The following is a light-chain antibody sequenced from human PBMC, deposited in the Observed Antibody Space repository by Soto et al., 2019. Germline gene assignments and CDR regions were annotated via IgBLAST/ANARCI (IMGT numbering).Light chain of an antibody. CDR2: DVS. CDR3: CSYAGNSFGV. Sequence: QSALTQPRSVSGSPEQSVTISCTGTSSDVGGYNYVSWYQQHPGKAPKFMIYDVSKRPSGVPDRFSGSKSGNTASLTISGLQAEDEADYYCCSYAGNSFGVFGGGTKLTVL. J-gene: IGLJ3*02. CDR1: SSDVGGYNY. V-gene: IGLV2-11*01.